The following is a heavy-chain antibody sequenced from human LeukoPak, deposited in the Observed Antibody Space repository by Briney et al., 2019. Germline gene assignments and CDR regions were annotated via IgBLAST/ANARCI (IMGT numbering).Heavy chain of an antibody. CDR1: GYTFTSYY. J-gene: IGHJ1*01. CDR2: INPNSGGT. Sequence: ASVKVSCKASGYTFTSYYMHWVRQAPGQGLEWMGRINPNSGGTNYAQKFQGRVTMTRDTSISTAYMELSRLRSDDTAVYYCARGGWERGYFQHWGQGTLVTVSS. V-gene: IGHV1-2*06. D-gene: IGHD1-26*01. CDR3: ARGGWERGYFQH.